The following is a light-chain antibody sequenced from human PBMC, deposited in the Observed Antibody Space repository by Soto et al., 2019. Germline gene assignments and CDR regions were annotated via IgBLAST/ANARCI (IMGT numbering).Light chain of an antibody. CDR2: DVA. J-gene: IGLJ2*01. CDR3: CSYGGGRTPLG. Sequence: QSVLTQPRSVSGSPGQSVTISCTGSRSDGGGYKYVSWYQQFPGKAPKLIIYDVAKRPSGVPGRFSGSKSGNTASLTISGLQAEDEGDYYCCSYGGGRTPLGFGGGTKLTVL. CDR1: RSDGGGYKY. V-gene: IGLV2-11*01.